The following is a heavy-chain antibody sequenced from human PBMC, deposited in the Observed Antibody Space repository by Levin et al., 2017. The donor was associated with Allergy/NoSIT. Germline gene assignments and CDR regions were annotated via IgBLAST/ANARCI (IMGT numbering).Heavy chain of an antibody. J-gene: IGHJ5*02. CDR2: ITGSGGST. Sequence: GESLKISCAASGFTFSSYAMSWVRQAPGKGLEWVSSITGSGGSTYYADSVKGRFTISRDNSKNTLYVQMNSLRADDTAVYYCAKRPVPIALGWFDPWGQGTLVTVSS. CDR3: AKRPVPIALGWFDP. V-gene: IGHV3-23*01. CDR1: GFTFSSYA. D-gene: IGHD2-21*01.